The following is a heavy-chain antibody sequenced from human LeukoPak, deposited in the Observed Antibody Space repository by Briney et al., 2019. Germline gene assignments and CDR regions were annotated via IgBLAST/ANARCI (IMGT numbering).Heavy chain of an antibody. J-gene: IGHJ5*02. V-gene: IGHV1-2*02. CDR3: ARDSGSYPYNWFDP. CDR1: GYTFTGYY. D-gene: IGHD1-26*01. CDR2: INPNSGGT. Sequence: ASVKVSCKASGYTFTGYYMHWVRQAPGQGLEWMGWINPNSGGTKSAQKFQGRVTMTRDTSKNQLSLKLRSVTAADTAVYYCARDSGSYPYNWFDPWGQGTLVTVSS.